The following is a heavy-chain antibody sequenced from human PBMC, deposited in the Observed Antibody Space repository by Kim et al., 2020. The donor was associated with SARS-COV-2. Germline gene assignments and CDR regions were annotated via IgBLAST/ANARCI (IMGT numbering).Heavy chain of an antibody. D-gene: IGHD2-15*01. V-gene: IGHV4-39*06. J-gene: IGHJ5*02. CDR2: IYNSGST. CDR1: GGSISSSTYY. CDR3: ARDSRVVAAKMHLLQVGWFDP. Sequence: SETLSLTCSVSGGSISSSTYYWGWIRQPPGKGLEWIGSIYNSGSTYFKPSLKSRVTISVDTSKNQFTLRLRSVTAADTALYYCARDSRVVAAKMHLLQVGWFDPWGQGTLVTVSS.